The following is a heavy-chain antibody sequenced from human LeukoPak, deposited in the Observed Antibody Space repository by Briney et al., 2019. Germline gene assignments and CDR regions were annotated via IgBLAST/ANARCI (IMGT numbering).Heavy chain of an antibody. CDR3: ARDGPSANRFDP. J-gene: IGHJ5*02. Sequence: SETLSLTCTVSGGSISSYYWSWIRQPPGKGLEWIGHIYYSGSTNYNPSLKSRVTISVDTSKNHFSLKLSSVTAADTAVYYCARDGPSANRFDPWGQGTLVTVHS. CDR1: GGSISSYY. CDR2: IYYSGST. V-gene: IGHV4-59*01.